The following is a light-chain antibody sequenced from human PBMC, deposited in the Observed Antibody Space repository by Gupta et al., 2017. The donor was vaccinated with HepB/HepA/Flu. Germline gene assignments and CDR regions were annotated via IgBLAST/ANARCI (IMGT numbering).Light chain of an antibody. V-gene: IGKV6-21*01. J-gene: IGKJ4*01. CDR2: FAS. CDR1: QSVGTY. CDR3: HQSDVLPLT. Sequence: VLTQSPDFQSVSPEGNVTLTCRASQSVGTYLYWYRQKPGQSPMLLIKFASQSLSGVPPRFIGSGSGTYFTPTISSPRAEDAATYYCHQSDVLPLTFGGGTKVEIK.